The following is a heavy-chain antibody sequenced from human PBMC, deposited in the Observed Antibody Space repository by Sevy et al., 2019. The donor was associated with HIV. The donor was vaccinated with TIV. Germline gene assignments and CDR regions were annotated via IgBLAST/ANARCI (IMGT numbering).Heavy chain of an antibody. CDR2: SDPEDGET. V-gene: IGHV1-24*01. CDR1: GYTLTKLS. J-gene: IGHJ4*02. CDR3: ATTKDYYENSGDPFDY. Sequence: ASVKVSCKVSGYTLTKLSMHWVRQAPGKGLEWMGTSDPEDGETIYAQKFQGRVTMTEDTSTDTAYMELSSLRSEDTAVYYCATTKDYYENSGDPFDYWGQGTLVTVSS. D-gene: IGHD3-22*01.